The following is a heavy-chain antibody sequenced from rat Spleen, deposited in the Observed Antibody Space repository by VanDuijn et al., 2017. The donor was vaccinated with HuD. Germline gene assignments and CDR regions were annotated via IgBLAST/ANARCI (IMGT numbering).Heavy chain of an antibody. CDR2: MWSDGDT. J-gene: IGHJ3*01. CDR1: GFSLTSYH. V-gene: IGHV2-32*01. D-gene: IGHD1-1*01. Sequence: QVQLKESGPGLVQPSQTLSLTCTVSGFSLTSYHVHWVRQPPGKGLEWMGVMWSDGDTSYNSALKSRLSISRDTSKSQVFLKMSSLQTEDTATYYCARDSLYYYSGDGWFAYWGQGTLVTVSS. CDR3: ARDSLYYYSGDGWFAY.